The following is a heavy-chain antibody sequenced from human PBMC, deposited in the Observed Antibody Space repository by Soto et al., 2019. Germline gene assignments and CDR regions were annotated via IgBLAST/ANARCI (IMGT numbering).Heavy chain of an antibody. Sequence: QVQLVESGGGVVQPGRSLRLSCAASGFTFSAYGMHWVRPAPGKGLEWVAVIWYDGSNKYYGDSVKGRFTISRDNSKNTLDLQMNNLRAEDTAVYYCARDGGYYGSGSYCDPWGQGTLVTVSS. CDR3: ARDGGYYGSGSYCDP. D-gene: IGHD3-10*01. CDR1: GFTFSAYG. CDR2: IWYDGSNK. V-gene: IGHV3-33*01. J-gene: IGHJ5*02.